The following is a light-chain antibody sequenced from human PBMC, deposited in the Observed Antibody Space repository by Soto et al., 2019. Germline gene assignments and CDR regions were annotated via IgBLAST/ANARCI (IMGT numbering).Light chain of an antibody. CDR3: SSYTISSTLV. V-gene: IGLV2-14*03. Sequence: QSALTQPASVSESPGQSITISCTGTSSDVGDYNYVSWYQQYPGKAPKLMIYDVSNRPSGVSNRFSGSKSGNTASLTISGLQAEDEADYYCSSYTISSTLVFGTGTKLTVL. J-gene: IGLJ1*01. CDR1: SSDVGDYNY. CDR2: DVS.